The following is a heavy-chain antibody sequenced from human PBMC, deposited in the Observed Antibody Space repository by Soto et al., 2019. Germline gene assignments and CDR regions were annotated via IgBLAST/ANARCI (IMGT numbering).Heavy chain of an antibody. D-gene: IGHD6-6*01. V-gene: IGHV3-30*03. Sequence: QVQLVESGGGVVQPGTSLRLSCAASGFTFSSYAMHWARQAPGKGLEWVTVISIRGGDEYYAESVRGRFTISRDDSKNTLYLRIDSLRVEDTAVYYCARGTIVARQHLDYWGQGTLVTVSS. CDR1: GFTFSSYA. J-gene: IGHJ4*02. CDR3: ARGTIVARQHLDY. CDR2: ISIRGGDE.